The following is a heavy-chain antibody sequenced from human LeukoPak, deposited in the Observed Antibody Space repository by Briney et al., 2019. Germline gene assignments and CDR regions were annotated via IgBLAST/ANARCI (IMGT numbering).Heavy chain of an antibody. J-gene: IGHJ4*02. CDR2: IYYSGNT. CDR1: GGSISSYSYY. Sequence: SETLSLTCTVSGGSISSYSYYWGWIRQPPGKGLEWIGSIYYSGNTYYNPSLKSRVTISVDTSKNQFSLKLSSVTAADTAIYYCARGGLGRQLGIDYWGQGTLVTVYS. D-gene: IGHD6-13*01. V-gene: IGHV4-39*07. CDR3: ARGGLGRQLGIDY.